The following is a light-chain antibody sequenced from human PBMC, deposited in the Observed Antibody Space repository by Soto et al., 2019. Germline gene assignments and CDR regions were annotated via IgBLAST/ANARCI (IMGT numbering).Light chain of an antibody. V-gene: IGKV3-11*01. CDR1: QSVSNF. Sequence: EIVLTQSPATLSLSPGERATLSCRASQSVSNFLAWYQQKPGQAPRLLISDASNRATGIPGRFSGSGSVTDYSLTISTLEPEAFAVYYCQQRSNWPWTFGQGTKVEIK. J-gene: IGKJ1*01. CDR3: QQRSNWPWT. CDR2: DAS.